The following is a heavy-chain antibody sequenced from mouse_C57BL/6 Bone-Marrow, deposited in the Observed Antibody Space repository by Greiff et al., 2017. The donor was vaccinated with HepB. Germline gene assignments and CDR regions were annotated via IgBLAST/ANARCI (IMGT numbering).Heavy chain of an antibody. CDR3: ARLGSSYYAMDY. D-gene: IGHD3-1*01. V-gene: IGHV1-55*01. Sequence: QVQLQQPGAELVKPGASVKLSCKASGYTFTSYWMQWVKQRPGHGLEWIGEILPGSGSTNYNEKFKSKATLTVDTSSSTAYMQLSSLTSEDSAVYYCARLGSSYYAMDYWGQGTSVTVSS. CDR1: GYTFTSYW. CDR2: ILPGSGST. J-gene: IGHJ4*01.